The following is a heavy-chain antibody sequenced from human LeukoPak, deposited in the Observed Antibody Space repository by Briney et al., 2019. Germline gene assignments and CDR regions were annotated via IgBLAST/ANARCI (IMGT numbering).Heavy chain of an antibody. V-gene: IGHV5-51*01. CDR2: IYPGDSDT. CDR3: ARLGVPIYSGYDLYYYYYYMDV. CDR1: GYTFTNYW. D-gene: IGHD5-12*01. J-gene: IGHJ6*03. Sequence: GESLKISCKVSGYTFTNYWIGWVRQMPGKGLEWMGMIYPGDSDTRYSPSFQGQVTISADRSINTAYLQWSSLKASDTAMYYCARLGVPIYSGYDLYYYYYYMDVWGKGTTVTISS.